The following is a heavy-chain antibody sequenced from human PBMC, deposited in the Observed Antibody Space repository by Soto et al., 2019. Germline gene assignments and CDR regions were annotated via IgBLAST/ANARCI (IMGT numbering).Heavy chain of an antibody. Sequence: PGGSLRLSCAASGFTFSGYAVHWVRQAPGKGPDWVAVISYDGNNKDYADSVKGRFTLSRDNSKNTVYLEMNSLRVEDTAIYYCARDDAYYNILTAFFFDYWGQGTLVTVSS. J-gene: IGHJ4*02. CDR2: ISYDGNNK. CDR1: GFTFSGYA. D-gene: IGHD3-9*01. V-gene: IGHV3-30-3*01. CDR3: ARDDAYYNILTAFFFDY.